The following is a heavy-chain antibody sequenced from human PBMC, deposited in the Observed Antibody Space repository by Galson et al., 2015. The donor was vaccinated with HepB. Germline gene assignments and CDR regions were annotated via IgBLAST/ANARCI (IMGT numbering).Heavy chain of an antibody. Sequence: SLRLSCAASGFTFSSYGMHWVRQAPGKGLEWVAVIWYDGSNKYYADSVKGRFTISRDNSKNTLYLQMNSLRAEDTAVYYCARRHDYGDYAGWFDPWGQGTLVTVSS. V-gene: IGHV3-33*08. CDR2: IWYDGSNK. D-gene: IGHD4-17*01. CDR3: ARRHDYGDYAGWFDP. J-gene: IGHJ5*02. CDR1: GFTFSSYG.